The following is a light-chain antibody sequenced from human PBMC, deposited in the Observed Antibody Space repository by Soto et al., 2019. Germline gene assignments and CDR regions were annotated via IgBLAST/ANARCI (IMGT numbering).Light chain of an antibody. CDR2: DAS. Sequence: EIVLTQSPATLSLSPGERATLSCRASQRVSSYSAWHQQKPRQAPLLLIYDASNRATVIPARFSGSGSGTDFTLTISGLHADDLGVYYCQQSNNWPITFGQGTRLEI. CDR1: QRVSSY. CDR3: QQSNNWPIT. J-gene: IGKJ5*01. V-gene: IGKV3-11*01.